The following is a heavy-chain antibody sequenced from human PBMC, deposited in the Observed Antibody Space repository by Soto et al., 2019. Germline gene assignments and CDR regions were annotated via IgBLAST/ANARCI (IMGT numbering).Heavy chain of an antibody. CDR2: INVYNGNT. J-gene: IGHJ5*02. CDR3: ARGVGSGSYYNQYTWFDP. CDR1: GSTFTNSG. D-gene: IGHD3-10*01. Sequence: QVQLVQSGRAVKKPGASVKVSCKASGSTFTNSGIHWVRQAPGQGLEWMGWINVYNGNTKYAQKVQGRVNMTTNTCTSTTNMELRGLGSDDTAVYYCARGVGSGSYYNQYTWFDPWGQGTLVTVSS. V-gene: IGHV1-18*01.